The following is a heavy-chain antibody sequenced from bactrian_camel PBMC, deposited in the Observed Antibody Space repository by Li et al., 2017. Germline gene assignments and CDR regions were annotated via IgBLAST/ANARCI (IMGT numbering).Heavy chain of an antibody. CDR3: AARYWRNGVCYGSWADEYDS. V-gene: IGHV3S55*01. CDR2: IDSVGTP. D-gene: IGHD6*01. CDR1: GYTYGYTFRGSC. J-gene: IGHJ4*01. Sequence: HVQLVESGGGSVQAGGSLRLSCAASGYTYGYTFRGSCMGWFRQSPGKEREKVAFIDSVGTPLYVDSVKGRFTISRDDAKNTLYLQMNSLIPEDTAMYYCAARYWRNGVCYGSWADEYDSWGQGTQVTVS.